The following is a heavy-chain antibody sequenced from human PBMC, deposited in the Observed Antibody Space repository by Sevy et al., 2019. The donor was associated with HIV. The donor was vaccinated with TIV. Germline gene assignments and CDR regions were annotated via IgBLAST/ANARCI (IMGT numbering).Heavy chain of an antibody. CDR2: IFYSGST. CDR3: ARQRASSGYFYFDS. V-gene: IGHV4-30-4*01. Sequence: SETLSLTCTVSGGSISSGDYYWSWIRQPPGKGLEWIGYIFYSGSTYFNPSLKSRVTILLDTSKSQFSLRLSSVTAADTAVFYCARQRASSGYFYFDSWGQGTLVTVSS. CDR1: GGSISSGDYY. J-gene: IGHJ4*02. D-gene: IGHD3-22*01.